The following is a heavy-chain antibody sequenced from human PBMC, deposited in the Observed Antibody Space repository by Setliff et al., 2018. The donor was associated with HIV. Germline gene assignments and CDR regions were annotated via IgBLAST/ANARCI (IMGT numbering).Heavy chain of an antibody. V-gene: IGHV1-2*04. J-gene: IGHJ4*02. D-gene: IGHD3-10*01. CDR1: GYTFTDNY. CDR3: AKDRNYHGSGSYHYKPFDY. Sequence: ASVKVSCKASGYTFTDNYIHWVRQAPGQGLEWMALINSATGGTNYAQNFQGWVTVTRDTSINTVYMELSSLKSDDTAVYYCAKDRNYHGSGSYHYKPFDYWGQGTLVTVSS. CDR2: INSATGGT.